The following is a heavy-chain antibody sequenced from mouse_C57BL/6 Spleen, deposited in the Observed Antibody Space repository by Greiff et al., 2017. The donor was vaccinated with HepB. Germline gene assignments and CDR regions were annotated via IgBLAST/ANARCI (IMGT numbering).Heavy chain of an antibody. CDR3: ARYYGSYPYYAMDY. V-gene: IGHV1-4*01. J-gene: IGHJ4*01. D-gene: IGHD1-1*01. Sequence: VKLQESGAELARPGASVKMSCKASGYTFTSYTVHWVKQRPGQGLEWIGYINPSSGYTKYNQKFKDKATLTADKSSSTDYMQLSSLTTEDSAVYYCARYYGSYPYYAMDYWGQGTSVTVSS. CDR2: INPSSGYT. CDR1: GYTFTSYT.